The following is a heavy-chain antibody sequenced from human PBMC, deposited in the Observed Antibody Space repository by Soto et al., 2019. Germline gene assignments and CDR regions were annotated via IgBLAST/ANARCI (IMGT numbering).Heavy chain of an antibody. Sequence: SETLSLTCTVSGGSISSYYWSWIRQPPGKGLEWIGYIYYSGSTNYNPSLKSRVTISVDTSKNQFSLKLSSVTAADTAVYYCVRGPEMIGNWFYPRGQGTLVPVSA. V-gene: IGHV4-59*01. CDR3: VRGPEMIGNWFYP. J-gene: IGHJ5*02. D-gene: IGHD3-10*02. CDR2: IYYSGST. CDR1: GGSISSYY.